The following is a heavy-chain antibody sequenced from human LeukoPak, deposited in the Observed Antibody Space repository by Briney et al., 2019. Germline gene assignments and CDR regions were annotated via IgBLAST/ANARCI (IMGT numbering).Heavy chain of an antibody. CDR2: IYHSGST. Sequence: PSETLSLTCTVSGGSISSGGYSWSWIRQPPGKGLEWIGYIYHSGSTYYNPSLKSRVTISVDTSKNQFSLKLSSVTAADTAVYYCARRFDYYDSSGYPKYNWFDPWGQGTLVTVSS. D-gene: IGHD3-22*01. CDR3: ARRFDYYDSSGYPKYNWFDP. V-gene: IGHV4-30-2*01. J-gene: IGHJ5*02. CDR1: GGSISSGGYS.